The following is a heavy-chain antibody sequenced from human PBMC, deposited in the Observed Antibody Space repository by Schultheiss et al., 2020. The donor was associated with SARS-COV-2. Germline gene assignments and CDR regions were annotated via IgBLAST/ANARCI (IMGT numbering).Heavy chain of an antibody. D-gene: IGHD4-11*01. CDR3: AKDSTTVTTPDY. J-gene: IGHJ4*02. V-gene: IGHV1-69*04. Sequence: SVKVSCKASGGTFSSYAISWVRQAPGQGLEWMGRIIPILGIANYAQKFQGRVTITADKSTSTAYMELSSLRSEDTALYYCAKDSTTVTTPDYWGQGTLVTVSS. CDR2: IIPILGIA. CDR1: GGTFSSYA.